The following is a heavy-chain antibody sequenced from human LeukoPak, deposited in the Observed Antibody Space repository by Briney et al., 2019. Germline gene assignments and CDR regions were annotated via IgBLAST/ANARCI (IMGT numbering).Heavy chain of an antibody. J-gene: IGHJ4*02. CDR2: ISGSGGST. D-gene: IGHD3-22*01. V-gene: IGHV3-23*01. Sequence: GGSLRLSCAASAFTFSSYAMSWVRQAPGKGLEWVSAISGSGGSTYYADSVKGRFTISRDNSKNTLYLQMNSLRAEDTAVYYCAKDGGQWLPITRIDYWGQGPLVTVSS. CDR1: AFTFSSYA. CDR3: AKDGGQWLPITRIDY.